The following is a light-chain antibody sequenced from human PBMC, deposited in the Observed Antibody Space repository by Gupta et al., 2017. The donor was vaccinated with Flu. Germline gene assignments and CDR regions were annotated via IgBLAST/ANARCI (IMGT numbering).Light chain of an antibody. CDR3: QQYNNWPRT. J-gene: IGKJ1*01. CDR1: QVFSSN. V-gene: IGKV3-15*01. Sequence: EIVMTQSPSTLSVSPGERATLSCWASQVFSSNLAWYQQKPGQAPRLLIYGASTRATGIPARFRGSGSGTEFTLTISSLQSEDFAVYYCQQYNNWPRTFGQGTKVEIK. CDR2: GAS.